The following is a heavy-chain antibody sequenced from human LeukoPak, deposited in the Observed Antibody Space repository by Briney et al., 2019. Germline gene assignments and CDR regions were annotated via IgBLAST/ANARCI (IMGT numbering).Heavy chain of an antibody. V-gene: IGHV4-39*07. D-gene: IGHD3-10*01. CDR3: ARSGLWFGELLDKYYMDV. CDR2: IYYSGST. CDR1: GGSISSSSYY. Sequence: SETLSLTCTVSGGSISSSSYYWGWIRQPPGKGLEWIGSIYYSGSTYYNPSLKSRVTISVDTSKNQFSLKLSSVTAADTAVYYCARSGLWFGELLDKYYMDVWGKGTTVTVSS. J-gene: IGHJ6*03.